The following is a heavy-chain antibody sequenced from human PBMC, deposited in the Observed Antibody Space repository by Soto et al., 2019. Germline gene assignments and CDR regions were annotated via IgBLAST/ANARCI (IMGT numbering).Heavy chain of an antibody. Sequence: VGSLRLSCAASGFTFSSYSMNWVRQAPGKGLEWVSSISSSSSYIYYADSVKGRFTISRDNAKNSLYLQMNSLRAEDTAVYYCARGVTVPSSNWFDPWGQGTLVTVSS. CDR3: ARGVTVPSSNWFDP. CDR2: ISSSSSYI. D-gene: IGHD4-4*01. J-gene: IGHJ5*02. CDR1: GFTFSSYS. V-gene: IGHV3-21*01.